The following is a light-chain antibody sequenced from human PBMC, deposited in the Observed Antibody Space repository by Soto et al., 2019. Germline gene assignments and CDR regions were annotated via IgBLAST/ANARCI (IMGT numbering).Light chain of an antibody. CDR2: DVT. V-gene: IGLV2-14*01. CDR3: SSYTLSSTDV. J-gene: IGLJ1*01. Sequence: QSALTQPAAVSGSPGQSITMSCTGTSNDVGGYNYVSWYQQYPGKAPKLIIYDVTNRPSGVSHRFSGSKSGNTASLTISGLQAEDEADYYCSSYTLSSTDVFGTGTKLTVL. CDR1: SNDVGGYNY.